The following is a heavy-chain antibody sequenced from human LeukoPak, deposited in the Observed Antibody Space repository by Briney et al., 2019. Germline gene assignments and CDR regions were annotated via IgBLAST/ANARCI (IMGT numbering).Heavy chain of an antibody. Sequence: GGSLRLSCAASGFTFSSYAMSWVRQAPGKGLEWVAVISYDGSNKYYADSVKGRFTISRDNSKNTLYLQMNSLRAEDTAVYYCARDIRYSSSWYSGWYYGMDVWGQGTTVTVSS. V-gene: IGHV3-30-3*01. CDR2: ISYDGSNK. CDR1: GFTFSSYA. D-gene: IGHD6-13*01. J-gene: IGHJ6*02. CDR3: ARDIRYSSSWYSGWYYGMDV.